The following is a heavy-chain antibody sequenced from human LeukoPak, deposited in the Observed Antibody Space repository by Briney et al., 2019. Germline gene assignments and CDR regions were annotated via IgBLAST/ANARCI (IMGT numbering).Heavy chain of an antibody. J-gene: IGHJ4*02. Sequence: GGSLRLSCTASGFTFSSYSMNWVRQAPGKGLEWVSSISTSSSYIYYADSVKGRFTISRDNVRNSLYLQMNSLRAEDTAVYYCAIKYNWNSFDYWGQGTLVTVSS. CDR1: GFTFSSYS. V-gene: IGHV3-21*01. D-gene: IGHD1-20*01. CDR2: ISTSSSYI. CDR3: AIKYNWNSFDY.